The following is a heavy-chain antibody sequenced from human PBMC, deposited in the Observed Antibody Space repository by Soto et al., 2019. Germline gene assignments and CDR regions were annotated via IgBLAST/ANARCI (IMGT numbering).Heavy chain of an antibody. CDR1: GFTFSSYS. Sequence: GGSLRLSCAASGFTFSSYSMNWVRQAPGKGLEWVSSISSSSSYIYYADSVKGRFTISRDNAKNSLYLQMNSLRAEDTAVYYCARDRGRDTAMVNWFDPWGQGTLVTVSS. V-gene: IGHV3-21*01. CDR2: ISSSSSYI. CDR3: ARDRGRDTAMVNWFDP. J-gene: IGHJ5*02. D-gene: IGHD5-18*01.